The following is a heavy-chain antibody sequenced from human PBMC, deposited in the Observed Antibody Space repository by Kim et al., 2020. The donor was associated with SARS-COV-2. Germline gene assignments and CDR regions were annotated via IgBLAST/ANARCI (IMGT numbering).Heavy chain of an antibody. Sequence: GGSLRLSCAASGFTFSFHYMHWVRQIPGRGLEWIAAISPAGGPFYPGALKSRFTISRKNAGNSLQLLLNNFRAADTAFDFCARGDRGDGSGRYIFDS. CDR1: GFTFSFHY. V-gene: IGHV3-13*05. D-gene: IGHD2-15*01. CDR3: ARGDRGDGSGRYIFDS. CDR2: ISPAGGP. J-gene: IGHJ5*01.